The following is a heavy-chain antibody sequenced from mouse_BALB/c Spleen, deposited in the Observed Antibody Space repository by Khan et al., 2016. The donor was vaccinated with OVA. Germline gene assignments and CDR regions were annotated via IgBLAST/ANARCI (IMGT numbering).Heavy chain of an antibody. V-gene: IGHV1-4*02. CDR1: GYTFTSYT. Sequence: VQLQQSAPELARPGASVKMSCKASGYTFTSYTMHWVKQRPGQGLEWIGYINPRTGYTECNQKFKDKITLTADISSSTAYMQLRSLTSEDSAVFYCARRCGNYAMDYWGQGTSVTVAS. CDR2: INPRTGYT. CDR3: ARRCGNYAMDY. D-gene: IGHD2-1*01. J-gene: IGHJ4*01.